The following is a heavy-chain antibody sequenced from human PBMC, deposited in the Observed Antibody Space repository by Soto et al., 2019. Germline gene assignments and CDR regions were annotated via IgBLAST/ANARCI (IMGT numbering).Heavy chain of an antibody. D-gene: IGHD3-16*01. Sequence: ASVKVSCKASGYTFTGYYMHWVRQAPGQGLEWMGWINPNSGGTNYAQKFQGWVTMTRDTSISTAYMELSRLRPDDTAVYYCATNRGGTPTCYWGQGTLVTVSS. CDR3: ATNRGGTPTCY. V-gene: IGHV1-2*04. CDR2: INPNSGGT. J-gene: IGHJ4*02. CDR1: GYTFTGYY.